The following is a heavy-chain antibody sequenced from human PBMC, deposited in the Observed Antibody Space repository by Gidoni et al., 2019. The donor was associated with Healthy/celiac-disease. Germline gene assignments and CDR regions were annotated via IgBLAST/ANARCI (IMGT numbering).Heavy chain of an antibody. J-gene: IGHJ3*02. CDR1: GWSFSGYY. CDR2: INHSGST. Sequence: QLQLQQWGAGLLKPSETLSLTCAVYGWSFSGYYWSWIRQPPGKGLEWIGEINHSGSTNYNPSLKSRVTISVDTSKNQCSRKMSSVTAADTAVYYCARWDSSGPLDAFDIWGQGTMVTVSS. CDR3: ARWDSSGPLDAFDI. D-gene: IGHD3-22*01. V-gene: IGHV4-34*01.